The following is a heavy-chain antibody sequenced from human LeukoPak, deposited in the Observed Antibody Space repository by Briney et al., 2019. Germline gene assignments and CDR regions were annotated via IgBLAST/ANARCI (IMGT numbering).Heavy chain of an antibody. D-gene: IGHD2-2*01. CDR1: GYIFTAYY. J-gene: IGHJ3*02. V-gene: IGHV1-2*02. Sequence: GASVKVSCKASGYIFTAYYIHWVRQAPGQGLEWMGWINPNSGDTNYAQKFQGRVTMTRDMSISTAYMELSRLRSGDTAVYYCARDLLVVPAAISAFDIWGQGTMVTVSS. CDR2: INPNSGDT. CDR3: ARDLLVVPAAISAFDI.